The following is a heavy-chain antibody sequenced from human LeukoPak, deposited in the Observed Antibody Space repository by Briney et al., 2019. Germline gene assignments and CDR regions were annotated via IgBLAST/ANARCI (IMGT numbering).Heavy chain of an antibody. CDR1: GFTFSSYG. CDR2: IRYDGSNK. D-gene: IGHD3-10*01. CDR3: AKVYSKTSYYGSGTYYRPNWFDP. V-gene: IGHV3-30*02. J-gene: IGHJ5*02. Sequence: GGSLRLSCAASGFTFSSYGMHWVRQAPGKGLEWVAFIRYDGSNKYYADSVKGRFTISRDNSKNTLYLQMNSLRAEDTAVYYCAKVYSKTSYYGSGTYYRPNWFDPWGQGTLVTVSS.